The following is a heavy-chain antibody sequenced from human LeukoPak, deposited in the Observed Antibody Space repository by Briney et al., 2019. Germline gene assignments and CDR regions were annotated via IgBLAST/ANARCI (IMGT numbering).Heavy chain of an antibody. Sequence: ASVKVSCKASGGTFSSYAISWVRQAPGQGLEWMGWISAYNGNTNYAQKLQGRVTMTTDTSTSTAYMELRSLRSDDTAVYYCARDPYAYGFTPDYWGQGTLVTVSS. J-gene: IGHJ4*02. D-gene: IGHD2-8*01. CDR1: GGTFSSYA. V-gene: IGHV1-18*01. CDR3: ARDPYAYGFTPDY. CDR2: ISAYNGNT.